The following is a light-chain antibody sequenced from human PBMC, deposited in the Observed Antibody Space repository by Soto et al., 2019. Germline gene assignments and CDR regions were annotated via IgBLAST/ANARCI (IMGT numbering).Light chain of an antibody. CDR1: QSVSSN. CDR3: QQYNDWPIT. V-gene: IGKV3-15*01. Sequence: EIVMTQSPATLSVSPGERATLSCRASQSVSSNIAWYQQKPGQAPRLLISGASTRATGIPARFSGSGSGTDFTLIISSLQSEDFAVYSCQQYNDWPITFGQGTRLEIK. CDR2: GAS. J-gene: IGKJ5*01.